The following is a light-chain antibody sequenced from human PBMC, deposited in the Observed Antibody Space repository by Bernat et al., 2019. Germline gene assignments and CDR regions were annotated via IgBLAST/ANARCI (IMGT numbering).Light chain of an antibody. J-gene: IGKJ2*01. CDR1: QGIGNH. V-gene: IGKV1-17*01. Sequence: DIQMTQSPSSLSVSVGDRVTITCRASQGIGNHLCWYQHKPGNAPKRLIYAASSLEGGVPSRFSGSGSGTEFTLTISSLQPEDFATYYCLQHNTYPYAFGQGTKLEIK. CDR2: AAS. CDR3: LQHNTYPYA.